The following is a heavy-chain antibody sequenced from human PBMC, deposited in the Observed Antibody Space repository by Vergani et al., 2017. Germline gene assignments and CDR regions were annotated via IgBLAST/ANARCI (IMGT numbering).Heavy chain of an antibody. V-gene: IGHV3-23*01. D-gene: IGHD2-15*01. CDR2: ISGSGGST. Sequence: EVQLLESGGGLVQPGGSLRLSCAASGFTFSSYAMSWVRQAPGKGLEWVSAISGSGGSTYYADSVKGRFTISRDNSKNTLYLQMNSLRAEDTAVYSCAKVLGLFIVVVYDRPNPFDYWGQGTLVTVSS. CDR1: GFTFSSYA. CDR3: AKVLGLFIVVVYDRPNPFDY. J-gene: IGHJ4*02.